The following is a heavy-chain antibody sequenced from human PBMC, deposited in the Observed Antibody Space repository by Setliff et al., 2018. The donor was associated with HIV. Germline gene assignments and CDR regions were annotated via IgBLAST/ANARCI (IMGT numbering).Heavy chain of an antibody. CDR3: ARVAAGAYGKGDWFDP. CDR1: GGSISSTNW. V-gene: IGHV4-4*02. CDR2: IYHSGDT. Sequence: SETLSLTCAVSGGSISSTNWWNWVRQPPGKGLEWIGEIYHSGDTNYNPSLKSRVTISVDKSKNQFSLKLTSVTAADTAVYYCARVAAGAYGKGDWFDPWGQGTQVTVSS. J-gene: IGHJ5*02. D-gene: IGHD3-10*01.